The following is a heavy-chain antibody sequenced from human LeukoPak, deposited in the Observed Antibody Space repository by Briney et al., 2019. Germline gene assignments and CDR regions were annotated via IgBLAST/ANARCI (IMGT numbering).Heavy chain of an antibody. CDR3: ARGSGRQQLKQNY. J-gene: IGHJ4*02. CDR2: IKEDGSVI. Sequence: GGSLRLSCVASGFTFSIYWMSWVRQAPGRGPEWLAIIKEDGSVIWDVESVRGRFTISRDNAKNSVYLEMNSLRAEDTAVYYCARGSGRQQLKQNYWGQGNLVTVSS. D-gene: IGHD6-13*01. CDR1: GFTFSIYW. V-gene: IGHV3-7*01.